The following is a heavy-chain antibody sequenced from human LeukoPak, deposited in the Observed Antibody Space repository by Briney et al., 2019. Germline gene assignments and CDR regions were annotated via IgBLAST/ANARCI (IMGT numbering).Heavy chain of an antibody. CDR2: IYPGDSDT. J-gene: IGHJ4*02. CDR3: ARGEGLRYFDWLFGYFDY. Sequence: GESLKISCKGSGYSFTSYWIGWVRQMPGKGLEWMGIIYPGDSDTRYSPSFQGQVTISADKSISTAYLQWSSLKASDTAVYYCARGEGLRYFDWLFGYFDYWGQGTLVTVSS. CDR1: GYSFTSYW. D-gene: IGHD3-9*01. V-gene: IGHV5-51*01.